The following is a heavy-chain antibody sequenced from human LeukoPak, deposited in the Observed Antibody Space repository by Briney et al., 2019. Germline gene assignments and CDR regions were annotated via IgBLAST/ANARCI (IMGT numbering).Heavy chain of an antibody. CDR3: ASKYYDILTGYYPNYYMDV. Sequence: GGSLRLSCAASGFTFSDYYMSWIRQAPGKGLEWVSYISSSGSTIYYADSVKGRFTISRDNAKNSLYLQMNSLRAEDTAVYYCASKYYDILTGYYPNYYMDVWGKGTTVTVSS. D-gene: IGHD3-9*01. J-gene: IGHJ6*03. CDR2: ISSSGSTI. V-gene: IGHV3-11*04. CDR1: GFTFSDYY.